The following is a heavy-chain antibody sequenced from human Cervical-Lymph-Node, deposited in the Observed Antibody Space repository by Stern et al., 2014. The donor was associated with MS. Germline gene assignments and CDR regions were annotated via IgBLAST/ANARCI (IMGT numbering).Heavy chain of an antibody. CDR1: GFSLSGAGEG. CDR2: IYWNDDD. V-gene: IGHV2-5*01. D-gene: IGHD1-26*01. J-gene: IGHJ6*04. Sequence: QITLKESGPSTVRPTQTVTLTCSVPGFSLSGAGEGVSWIRQAPGKALEWLALIYWNDDDSYSQSLKSRLTIKKDISKNQVVLTMTDMAPQDTGPYYCAHSGGSVSGTYSGMDVWGKGTTVTVSA. CDR3: AHSGGSVSGTYSGMDV.